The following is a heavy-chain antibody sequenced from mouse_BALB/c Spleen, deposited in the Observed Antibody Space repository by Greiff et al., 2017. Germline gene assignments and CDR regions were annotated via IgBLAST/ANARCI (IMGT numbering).Heavy chain of an antibody. CDR3: ARDEGGYGSRGAFDY. CDR2: ISYDGSN. J-gene: IGHJ2*01. Sequence: EVKLVESGPGLVKPSQSLSLTCSVTGYSITSGYYWNWIRQFPGNKLEWMGYISYDGSNNYNPSLKNRISITRDTSKNQFFLKLNSVTTEDTATYYCARDEGGYGSRGAFDYWGQGTTLTVSS. V-gene: IGHV3-6*02. CDR1: GYSITSGYY. D-gene: IGHD1-1*01.